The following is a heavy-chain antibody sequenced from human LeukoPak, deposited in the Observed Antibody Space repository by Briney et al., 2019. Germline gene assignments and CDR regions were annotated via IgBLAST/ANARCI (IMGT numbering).Heavy chain of an antibody. CDR2: ISYDGSSR. Sequence: GGSLRLSCAASGFIFSGYGMHWVRQAPGKGLEWVAIISYDGSSRYYADSVKGRFTISRDNSKNTLYLQMNSLRAEDTAVYYCARDRGIAVAGTFDYWGQGTLVTVSS. J-gene: IGHJ4*02. D-gene: IGHD6-19*01. V-gene: IGHV3-30*03. CDR3: ARDRGIAVAGTFDY. CDR1: GFIFSGYG.